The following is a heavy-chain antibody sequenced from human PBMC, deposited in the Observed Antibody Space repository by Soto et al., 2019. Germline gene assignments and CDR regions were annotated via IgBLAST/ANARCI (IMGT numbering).Heavy chain of an antibody. V-gene: IGHV1-18*01. CDR1: GYTFTSYG. D-gene: IGHD2-15*01. J-gene: IGHJ5*02. Sequence: GASVKVSCKASGYTFTSYGISWVRQAPGQGLEWMGWISAYNGNTNYAQKLQGRVTMTTDTSTSTAYMELRSLRSDDTAVYYCAREYFSGGSCYSGSHWFDPWGQGTLVTVSS. CDR3: AREYFSGGSCYSGSHWFDP. CDR2: ISAYNGNT.